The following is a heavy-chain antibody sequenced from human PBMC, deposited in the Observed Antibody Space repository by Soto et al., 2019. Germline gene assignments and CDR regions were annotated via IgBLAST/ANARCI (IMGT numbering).Heavy chain of an antibody. J-gene: IGHJ5*02. CDR1: GGTFSSYA. Sequence: SVKVSFKASGGTFSSYAISWVRQAPGQGLEWMGGIIPIFGTANYAQKFQGRVTITADESTSTAYMELSSLRSEDTAVYYCARGINYSSGWYGVSWGQGTLVTVSS. CDR3: ARGINYSSGWYGVS. V-gene: IGHV1-69*13. D-gene: IGHD6-19*01. CDR2: IIPIFGTA.